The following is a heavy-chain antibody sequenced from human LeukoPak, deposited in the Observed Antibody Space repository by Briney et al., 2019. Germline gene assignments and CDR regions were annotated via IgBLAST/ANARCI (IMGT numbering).Heavy chain of an antibody. CDR1: GFTFSSYA. J-gene: IGHJ4*02. Sequence: GGSLRLSCAASGFTFSSYAMSWVRQAPGKGLEWVSAISGSGGSTYYADSVKGRFTISSDNSKNTLYLQMNSLRAEDTAVYYCAKYQPRYYYDSSGYSDYWGQGTLVTVSS. D-gene: IGHD3-22*01. CDR3: AKYQPRYYYDSSGYSDY. CDR2: ISGSGGST. V-gene: IGHV3-23*01.